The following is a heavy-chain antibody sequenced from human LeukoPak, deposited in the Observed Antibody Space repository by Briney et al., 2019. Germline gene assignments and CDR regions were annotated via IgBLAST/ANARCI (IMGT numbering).Heavy chain of an antibody. CDR1: GFTFTSHW. D-gene: IGHD6-19*01. V-gene: IGHV3-7*03. J-gene: IGHJ4*02. CDR2: MKHDGSEK. CDR3: ARGSGWYENFYH. Sequence: GGSLSLSCVASGFTFTSHWMILVRQAPGKGLEAVADMKHDGSEKYYVVSVKGRFNISRHNPKTSLYLEMNSLSAEHVAVYLCARGSGWYENFYHWGQGTLVTVSP.